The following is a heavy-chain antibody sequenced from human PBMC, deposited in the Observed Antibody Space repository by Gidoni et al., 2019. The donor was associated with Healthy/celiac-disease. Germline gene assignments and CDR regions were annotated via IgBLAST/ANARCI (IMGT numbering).Heavy chain of an antibody. CDR1: GYTFNRYD. CDR3: ARGLSPPRRWGSSSSRTSRRGYNWFDP. Sequence: QVQLVQSGAEVKKPGASVRVCCKAAGYTFNRYDINWVRPATGQGLEGMGGMNPNSGNTGYAHKFQGRVTITRNTSISPAYMELSSLRSADTAVYYCARGLSPPRRWGSSSSRTSRRGYNWFDPWGQGTLVTVSS. J-gene: IGHJ5*02. D-gene: IGHD6-6*01. CDR2: MNPNSGNT. V-gene: IGHV1-8*03.